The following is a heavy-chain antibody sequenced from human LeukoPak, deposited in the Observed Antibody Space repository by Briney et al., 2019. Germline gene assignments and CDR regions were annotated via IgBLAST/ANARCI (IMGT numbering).Heavy chain of an antibody. CDR1: GGTFSSYA. J-gene: IGHJ4*02. CDR3: AGVGFSSSWNRPFDY. Sequence: SVSLSCTASGGTFSSYALSWVRQAPGQGLEWMGGIIALFGTVPYAQPFQGRVPIPADDSTTTAYMELSRMRSEDTAVYYCAGVGFSSSWNRPFDYWGQGTLVTVSS. CDR2: IIALFGTV. D-gene: IGHD6-13*01. V-gene: IGHV1-69*13.